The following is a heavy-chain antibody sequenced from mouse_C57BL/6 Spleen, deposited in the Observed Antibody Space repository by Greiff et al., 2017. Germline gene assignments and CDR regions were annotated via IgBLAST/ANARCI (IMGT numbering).Heavy chain of an antibody. CDR2: IYPGDGDT. Sequence: QVQLQQSGAELVKPGASVKISCKASGYAFSSYWMNWVKQRPGKGLEWIGQIYPGDGDTNYNGKFKGKATLTADKSSSTAYMQLSSLTSEDSAVYFCARSCYGNFYYFDYWGQGTTLTVSS. J-gene: IGHJ2*01. D-gene: IGHD2-1*01. CDR1: GYAFSSYW. V-gene: IGHV1-80*01. CDR3: ARSCYGNFYYFDY.